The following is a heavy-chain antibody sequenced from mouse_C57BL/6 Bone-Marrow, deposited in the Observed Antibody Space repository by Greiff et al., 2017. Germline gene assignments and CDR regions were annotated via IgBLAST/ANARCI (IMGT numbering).Heavy chain of an antibody. CDR2: IWKGGST. Sequence: VKLMEPGPGLVQPSQSLSITCTVSGFSLTSYGVHWVRQSPGKGLEWLGVIWKGGSTHYNAAFMSSVSTTNDNSKIRVFFKMNSLQADDTTIYYCAIWADWGQGTLVTVSA. J-gene: IGHJ3*01. CDR1: GFSLTSYG. CDR3: AIWAD. V-gene: IGHV2-5*01.